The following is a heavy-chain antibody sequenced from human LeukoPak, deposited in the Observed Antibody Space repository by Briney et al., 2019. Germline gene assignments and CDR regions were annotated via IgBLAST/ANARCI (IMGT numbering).Heavy chain of an antibody. CDR3: AREDNGGATDDGFDV. Sequence: GGSPRLSCAASGFTFSSYSMNWVRQAPGKGLEWVSVIRVGDVTHYADSVKGRFTTSRDSSKNTVYLQMESLRVEDTAVYYCAREDNGGATDDGFDVWGRGTVVIVSS. D-gene: IGHD3-16*01. CDR2: IRVGDVT. CDR1: GFTFSSYS. J-gene: IGHJ3*01. V-gene: IGHV3-53*01.